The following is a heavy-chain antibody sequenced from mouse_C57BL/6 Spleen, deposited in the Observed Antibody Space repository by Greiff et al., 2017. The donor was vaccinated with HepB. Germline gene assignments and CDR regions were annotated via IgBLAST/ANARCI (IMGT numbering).Heavy chain of an antibody. J-gene: IGHJ2*01. Sequence: EVQRVESGPGLVKPSQSLSLSCSVTGYSITSGYYWYWIRQFPGNKLEWMGYISYDGSNNYNPSFKNRISITRDTSKNPFFLKLNSVTTEDTATYYCARLWYGYDDDGGYWGQGTTLTVSS. D-gene: IGHD2-2*01. V-gene: IGHV3-6*01. CDR1: GYSITSGYY. CDR2: ISYDGSN. CDR3: ARLWYGYDDDGGY.